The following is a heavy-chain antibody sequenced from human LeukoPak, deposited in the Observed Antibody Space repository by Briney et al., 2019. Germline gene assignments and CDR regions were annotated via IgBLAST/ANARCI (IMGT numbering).Heavy chain of an antibody. CDR1: GGTFSSYA. CDR3: AREVHHYDSSGYYYPDAFDI. Sequence: SVKVSCKASGGTFSSYAISWVRQAPGQGLEWMGGIIPIFGTANYAQKFQGRVTITADESTSTAYMELSSLRSEDTAVYYCAREVHHYDSSGYYYPDAFDIWGQGTMVTVSS. V-gene: IGHV1-69*01. CDR2: IIPIFGTA. J-gene: IGHJ3*02. D-gene: IGHD3-22*01.